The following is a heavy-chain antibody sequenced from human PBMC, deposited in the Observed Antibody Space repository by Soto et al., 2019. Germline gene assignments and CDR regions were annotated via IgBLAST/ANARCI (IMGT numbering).Heavy chain of an antibody. CDR2: ISAYNGNT. V-gene: IGHV1-18*01. Sequence: ASVTVSCKASVYTFTSYGISWVRQAHGQGLEWMGWISAYNGNTNYAQKLQGRVTMTTDTSTSTAYMELRSLRSDDTAVYYCARVELFASAPLHWGQGTLVTVSS. J-gene: IGHJ4*02. CDR3: ARVELFASAPLH. CDR1: VYTFTSYG. D-gene: IGHD1-26*01.